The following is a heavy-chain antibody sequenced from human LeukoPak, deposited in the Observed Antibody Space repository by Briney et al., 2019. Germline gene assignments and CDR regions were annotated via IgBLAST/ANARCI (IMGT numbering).Heavy chain of an antibody. V-gene: IGHV1-46*01. Sequence: ASVKVSCKASGYTFTNYYIHWVRQAPGQGLEWMGVIKPGGDSTSSARIFQGRVYMTSDTSTSTVYMELSGLRSDDTAVYYCARDPRWFGEGISNFYYYMDVWGKGTTVIISS. J-gene: IGHJ6*03. CDR3: ARDPRWFGEGISNFYYYMDV. D-gene: IGHD3-10*01. CDR2: IKPGGDST. CDR1: GYTFTNYY.